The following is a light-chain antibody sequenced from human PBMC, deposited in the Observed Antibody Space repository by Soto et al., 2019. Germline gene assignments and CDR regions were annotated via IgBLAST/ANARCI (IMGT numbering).Light chain of an antibody. CDR1: QDISNY. CDR3: QQYDNLPRWT. Sequence: DIQMTQSPSSLSASVGDRVTITCQASQDISNYLNWYQQKPGKAPKLLIYDASNLETGVPSRFSGSGSGTDFTFTISSLQPEDIATYYCQQYDNLPRWTFGQATKVEIK. J-gene: IGKJ1*01. V-gene: IGKV1-33*01. CDR2: DAS.